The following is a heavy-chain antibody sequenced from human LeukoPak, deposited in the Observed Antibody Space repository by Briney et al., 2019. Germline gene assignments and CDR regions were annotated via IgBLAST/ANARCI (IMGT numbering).Heavy chain of an antibody. D-gene: IGHD1-26*01. V-gene: IGHV3-74*01. Sequence: PGGSLRLSCAASGFTLTSYWMHWVGQTPGKGVVSVSRVSSDWTNPKYADSVKGRFTISRDNAKNTLYLQMNSLRVEDTAIYYCVKSLSGAFDLWGQGTMVTVSS. J-gene: IGHJ3*01. CDR3: VKSLSGAFDL. CDR1: GFTLTSYW. CDR2: VSSDWTNP.